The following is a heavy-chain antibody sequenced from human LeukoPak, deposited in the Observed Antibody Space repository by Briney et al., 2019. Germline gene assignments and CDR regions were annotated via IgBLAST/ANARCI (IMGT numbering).Heavy chain of an antibody. CDR2: ISYDGSDK. Sequence: GGCLRLSCAASGFTFSSSDIHWVRPAPGKGLEWVAFISYDGSDKYYAESVKGRFTVSRDNSKHTLYLQMNSLRVEDTAVYYCAKDRGWCFEYWGQGTLVTVSS. CDR3: AKDRGWCFEY. CDR1: GFTFSSSD. D-gene: IGHD6-19*01. V-gene: IGHV3-30*18. J-gene: IGHJ4*02.